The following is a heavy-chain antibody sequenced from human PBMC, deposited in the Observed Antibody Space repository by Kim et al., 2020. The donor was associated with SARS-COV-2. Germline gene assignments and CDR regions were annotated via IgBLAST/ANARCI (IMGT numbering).Heavy chain of an antibody. Sequence: NPSRKSRLPIPEDTSKNQFSLKLGSGTAADTAVYYCARRDSSGWYFDYWGQGTLVTVSS. V-gene: IGHV4-39*01. D-gene: IGHD6-19*01. J-gene: IGHJ4*02. CDR3: ARRDSSGWYFDY.